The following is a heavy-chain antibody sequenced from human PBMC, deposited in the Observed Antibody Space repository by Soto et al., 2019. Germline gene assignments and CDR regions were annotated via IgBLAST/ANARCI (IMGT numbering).Heavy chain of an antibody. CDR2: IKHDGREK. D-gene: IGHD3-3*01. CDR1: GFTFSSYW. J-gene: IGHJ4*02. CDR3: GRGYDFWSGYTALDY. Sequence: EVQLVESGGGLVQPGGSLRVSCAVSGFTFSSYWMSWVRQAQGKGLDWVANIKHDGREKCYVDSVKGRFTISRDNAKNSLYLQMNSLRVVDTAVYYCGRGYDFWSGYTALDYWGQGTLVTVSS. V-gene: IGHV3-7*01.